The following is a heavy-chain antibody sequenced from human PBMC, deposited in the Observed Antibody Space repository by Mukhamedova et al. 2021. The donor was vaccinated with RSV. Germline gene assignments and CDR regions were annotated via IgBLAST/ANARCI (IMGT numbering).Heavy chain of an antibody. Sequence: QSTWGGLEWVSLIYSDGRTYYADSVKGRFSISRDISRNTLYLQLNRLPPEDSAGYSCGTTRRVGVTGLCTYYLDAWGKGTTYSVS. V-gene: IGHV3-53*01. D-gene: IGHD1-26*01. CDR3: GTTRRVGVTGLCTYYLDA. J-gene: IGHJ6*03. CDR2: IYSDGRT.